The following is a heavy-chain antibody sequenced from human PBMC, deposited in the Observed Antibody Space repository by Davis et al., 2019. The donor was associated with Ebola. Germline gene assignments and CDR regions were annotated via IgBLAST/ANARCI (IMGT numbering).Heavy chain of an antibody. V-gene: IGHV4-59*11. D-gene: IGHD6-19*01. CDR1: GGSISSHY. J-gene: IGHJ4*02. Sequence: PSETLSLTCTVSGGSISSHYWSWIRQPPGKGLEWIGYIYYSGSTNYNPSLKSRVTISVDTSKNQFSLKLSSVTAADTAVYYCARGGQWLVNWGQGTLVTVSS. CDR2: IYYSGST. CDR3: ARGGQWLVN.